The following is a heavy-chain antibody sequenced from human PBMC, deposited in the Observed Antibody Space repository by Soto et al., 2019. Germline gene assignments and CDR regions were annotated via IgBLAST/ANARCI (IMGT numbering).Heavy chain of an antibody. Sequence: GASVKVSCKASGYTFTGYYMHWVRQAPGQGLEWMGWINPNSGGTNYAQKFQGWVTMTRDTSISTAYMELSRLRSDDTAVYYCARAVIAVAGTRKGYYYYYGMDVWGQGTTLTVSS. CDR3: ARAVIAVAGTRKGYYYYYGMDV. CDR2: INPNSGGT. J-gene: IGHJ6*02. CDR1: GYTFTGYY. D-gene: IGHD6-19*01. V-gene: IGHV1-2*04.